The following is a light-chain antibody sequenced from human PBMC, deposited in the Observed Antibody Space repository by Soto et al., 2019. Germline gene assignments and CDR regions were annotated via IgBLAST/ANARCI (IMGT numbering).Light chain of an antibody. CDR2: DAS. J-gene: IGKJ5*01. Sequence: EIVLTQSPATLSLSPGVRATLSCRASQSVSSYLAWYQQKPGQAPRLLIYDASNRATGIPARFSGSGSGTDFTLSISSLEPEDFAVYYGQQRSNWPPAITFGQGTRLEIK. CDR1: QSVSSY. CDR3: QQRSNWPPAIT. V-gene: IGKV3-11*01.